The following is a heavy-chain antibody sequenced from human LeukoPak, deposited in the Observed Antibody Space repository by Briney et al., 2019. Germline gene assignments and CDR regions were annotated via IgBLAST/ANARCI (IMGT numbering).Heavy chain of an antibody. CDR1: GYTFTGYY. CDR2: INPNSGGT. D-gene: IGHD4-11*01. CDR3: ARDGITVTSFDY. Sequence: GASVKVSCKASGYTFTGYYLYWVRQALGQGLEWMGWINPNSGGTNYAQKFQGRVTMTRDTSISTAYMEVSRLRSDDTAVYYCARDGITVTSFDYWGQGTLVTVSS. V-gene: IGHV1-2*02. J-gene: IGHJ4*02.